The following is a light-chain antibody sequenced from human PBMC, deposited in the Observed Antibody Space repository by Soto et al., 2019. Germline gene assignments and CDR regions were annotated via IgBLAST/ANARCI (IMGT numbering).Light chain of an antibody. Sequence: DIQMTQSPSAMSASVGDRVTITCRASQGISTYLAWFQQKPGQVPKRLIFAASILQYGVPSRFSGSGSGTEFTLTISTLEPEDFATYHCLQHFTYPWTFGQGTKVDMK. J-gene: IGKJ1*01. CDR2: AAS. CDR1: QGISTY. V-gene: IGKV1-17*03. CDR3: LQHFTYPWT.